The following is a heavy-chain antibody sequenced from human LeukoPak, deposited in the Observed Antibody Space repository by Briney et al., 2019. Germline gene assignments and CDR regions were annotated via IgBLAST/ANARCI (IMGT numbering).Heavy chain of an antibody. Sequence: ASVKVSCKASGYTFTSYAMHWVRQAPGQRLEWMGRINAGNGNTKYSQKFQGRVTITRDTSASTAYMELSSLRSEDTAVYYCTREQQLNWFDPWGQGTLVTVSS. CDR3: TREQQLNWFDP. CDR2: INAGNGNT. V-gene: IGHV1-3*01. CDR1: GYTFTSYA. J-gene: IGHJ5*02. D-gene: IGHD6-13*01.